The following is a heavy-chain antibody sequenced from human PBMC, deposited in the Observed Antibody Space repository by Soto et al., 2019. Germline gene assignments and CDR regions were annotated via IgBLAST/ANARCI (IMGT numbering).Heavy chain of an antibody. CDR2: ISYDGRKK. CDR3: AKGSSWAMEYFQH. J-gene: IGHJ1*01. D-gene: IGHD6-13*01. CDR1: GFTFSYYG. V-gene: IGHV3-30*18. Sequence: QVQLVASGGGVVQPGRSLRLSGAASGFTFSYYGIHWVRQAPGKGLEWVAVISYDGRKKYYADSVKGRFTIARDNANTTLYLQMSSLRAEDTAVYDCAKGSSWAMEYFQHWGQGTLVTFCS.